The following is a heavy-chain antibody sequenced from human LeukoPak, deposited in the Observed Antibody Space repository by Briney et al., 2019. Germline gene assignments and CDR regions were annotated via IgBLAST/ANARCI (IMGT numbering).Heavy chain of an antibody. J-gene: IGHJ4*02. CDR1: GFTFNRYG. D-gene: IGHD2-15*01. Sequence: GGSLRLSCAASGFTFNRYGMHWVRQAPGKGLEWVAVTYGDGTDKYYADSVKGRFTISKDLSQNRLYMQMNSLRAEDAAMYYCATGGRFYYDLWGQGTLVTVSS. CDR3: ATGGRFYYDL. V-gene: IGHV3-33*01. CDR2: TYGDGTDK.